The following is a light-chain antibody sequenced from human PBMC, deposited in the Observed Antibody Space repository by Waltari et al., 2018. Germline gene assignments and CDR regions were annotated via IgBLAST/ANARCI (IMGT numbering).Light chain of an antibody. V-gene: IGLV1-47*01. J-gene: IGLJ3*02. Sequence: QSVLTQPPSASGTPGQRVTISCSGSRSNIGSNYVYWYQQVPGTAPTPLINRNNQRPSGVPDRFSGSKSGTSASRAISGPGSEDEVDYYCAAWDDSLSGRVFGGGTKVTVL. CDR3: AAWDDSLSGRV. CDR1: RSNIGSNY. CDR2: RNN.